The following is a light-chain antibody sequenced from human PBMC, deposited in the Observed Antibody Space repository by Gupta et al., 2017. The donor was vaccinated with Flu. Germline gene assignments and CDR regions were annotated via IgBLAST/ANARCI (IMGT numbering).Light chain of an antibody. CDR3: LQHNSYPRT. CDR2: AAS. Sequence: DIQMSQHPSSLSASVGDRVTIPCRASQGISNDLGWYQQKPGKAPKLLIYAASSWQSGVPSRFSGSGSGTEFTLTISSLQPEDFAAYYCLQHNSYPRTFGQGTKVEIK. CDR1: QGISND. V-gene: IGKV1-17*01. J-gene: IGKJ4*01.